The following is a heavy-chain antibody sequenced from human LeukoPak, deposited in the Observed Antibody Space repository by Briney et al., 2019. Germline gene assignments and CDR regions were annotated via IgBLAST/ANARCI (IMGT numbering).Heavy chain of an antibody. CDR2: ISYDGSNK. D-gene: IGHD2-2*01. CDR3: ARDESGIGYCSSTSYQRRGHYYYGMDV. CDR1: GFTFSSYA. Sequence: GGSLRLSCAASGFTFSSYAMHWVRQAPGKGLEWVAVISYDGSNKYYADSVKGRFTISRDNSKNTLYLQMNSLRAEDTAVYYCARDESGIGYCSSTSYQRRGHYYYGMDVWGQGTTVTVSS. J-gene: IGHJ6*02. V-gene: IGHV3-30-3*01.